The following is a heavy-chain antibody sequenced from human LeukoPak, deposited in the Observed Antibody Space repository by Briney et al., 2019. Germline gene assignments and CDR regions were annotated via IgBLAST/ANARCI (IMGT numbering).Heavy chain of an antibody. CDR3: ARDNEWLLVSY. V-gene: IGHV3-30*04. D-gene: IGHD3-9*01. CDR1: GFTFSSYA. J-gene: IGHJ4*02. Sequence: GGSLRLSCAASGFTFSSYAMHWVRQAPGKGLEWVAVISYDGSNKYYADSVKGRFTISRDNSKNTLYLQMNSLRAEDTAVYYCARDNEWLLVSYWGQGTLVTVSS. CDR2: ISYDGSNK.